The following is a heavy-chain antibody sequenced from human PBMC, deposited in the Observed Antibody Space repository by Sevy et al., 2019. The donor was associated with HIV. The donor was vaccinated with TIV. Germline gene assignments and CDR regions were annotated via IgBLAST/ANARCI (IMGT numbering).Heavy chain of an antibody. Sequence: GGSLRLSCAASGLTFSDYSMHWVRQAPGKGLEWVAVISYDGRNYKYNVDSVKGRFTISRDNSKNTLFLQMNSLRAEDSAIYYCARDRGEILHSAFDYWGQGTLVTVSS. CDR1: GLTFSDYS. CDR2: ISYDGRNYK. D-gene: IGHD3-16*01. V-gene: IGHV3-30*14. CDR3: ARDRGEILHSAFDY. J-gene: IGHJ4*02.